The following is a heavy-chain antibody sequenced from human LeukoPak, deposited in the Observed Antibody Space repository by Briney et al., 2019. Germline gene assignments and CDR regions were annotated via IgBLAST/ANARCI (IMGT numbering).Heavy chain of an antibody. J-gene: IGHJ4*02. CDR3: ARTQRELLATVTTGQYYFDY. D-gene: IGHD4-17*01. V-gene: IGHV4-30-4*01. CDR1: GGSISSGDYY. Sequence: SETLSLTCTVSGGSISSGDYYWSWLRQPPGTGLEWIGYIYYSGSTYYNPSLKSRVTISVDTSKNQFSLKLSSVTAADTAVYYCARTQRELLATVTTGQYYFDYWGQGTLVTVSS. CDR2: IYYSGST.